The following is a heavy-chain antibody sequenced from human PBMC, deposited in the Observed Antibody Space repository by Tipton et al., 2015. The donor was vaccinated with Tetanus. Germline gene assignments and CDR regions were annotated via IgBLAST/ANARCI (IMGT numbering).Heavy chain of an antibody. V-gene: IGHV1-2*02. J-gene: IGHJ6*02. CDR2: IDPNSGGT. CDR3: ARDRGDYIYYGMDV. CDR1: GYTFTGYY. Sequence: QVQLVQSGAEVKKPGASVKVSCKASGYTFTGYYMYWVRQAPGQGLEWMGWIDPNSGGTVYAQKFQGRVTKTRDTSISTAYMELRSLRSDDTAVYYCARDRGDYIYYGMDVWGPGTTVTVS. D-gene: IGHD3-22*01.